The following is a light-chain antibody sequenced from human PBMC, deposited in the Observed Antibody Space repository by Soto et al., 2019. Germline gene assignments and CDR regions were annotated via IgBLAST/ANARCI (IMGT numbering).Light chain of an antibody. J-gene: IGLJ3*02. V-gene: IGLV1-40*01. Sequence: QSVLTHPPSVSGAPGQRVTISCTGSSSNIGAGYDVHWYQQLPVTAPKLLIYGNSNRPSGVPDRFSGSKSGTSASLAITGLQAEDEADYYCQSYDSSLSGWVFGGGTKLTVL. CDR3: QSYDSSLSGWV. CDR2: GNS. CDR1: SSNIGAGYD.